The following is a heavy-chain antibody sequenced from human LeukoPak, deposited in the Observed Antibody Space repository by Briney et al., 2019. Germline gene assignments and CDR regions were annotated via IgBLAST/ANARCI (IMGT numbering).Heavy chain of an antibody. CDR2: IYHSGST. D-gene: IGHD3/OR15-3a*01. CDR1: GGSINGHW. J-gene: IGHJ4*02. Sequence: PSGTLSLTCAVSGGSINGHWWTWVRQPPGKGLEWIGEIYHSGSTNYNASLKSRVTISVDKSRNQFSLKLSSLTAADTAVYYCASRHDSWTYWGQGTLVTVSS. V-gene: IGHV4-4*02. CDR3: ASRHDSWTY.